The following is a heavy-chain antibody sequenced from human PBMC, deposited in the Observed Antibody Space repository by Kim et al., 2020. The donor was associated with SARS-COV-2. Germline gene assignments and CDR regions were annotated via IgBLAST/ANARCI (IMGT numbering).Heavy chain of an antibody. J-gene: IGHJ5*02. Sequence: SETLSLTCTVSGGSISSYYWSWIRQPPGKGLEWIAYIYYSGSTNYNPSLKSRVTISVDTSKNQFSLKLSSVTAADTAVYYCSRVLADNNWFDPWGQRTLVSDS. CDR2: IYYSGST. D-gene: IGHD6-19*01. CDR3: SRVLADNNWFDP. V-gene: IGHV4-59*01. CDR1: GGSISSYY.